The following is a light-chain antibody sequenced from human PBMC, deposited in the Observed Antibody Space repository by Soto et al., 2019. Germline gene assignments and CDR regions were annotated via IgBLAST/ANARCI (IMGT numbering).Light chain of an antibody. CDR3: AAWDDSLNGHVV. Sequence: QSVLTPPPSASGTPGQRVTISCSGSSSNIGSNTVNWYQQLPGTAPKLLIYSNNQRPSGVPDRFSGSKSGTSASLAISGLQSEDEADYYCAAWDDSLNGHVVFGGGTKVTVL. CDR1: SSNIGSNT. V-gene: IGLV1-44*01. J-gene: IGLJ2*01. CDR2: SNN.